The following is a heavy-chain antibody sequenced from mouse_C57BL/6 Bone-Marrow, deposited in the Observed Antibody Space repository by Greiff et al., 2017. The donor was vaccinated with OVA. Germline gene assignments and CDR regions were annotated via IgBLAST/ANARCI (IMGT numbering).Heavy chain of an antibody. D-gene: IGHD1-1*01. CDR2: IYPGNSDT. V-gene: IGHV1-5*01. Sequence: EVHLVESGTVLARPGASVKMSCKTSGYTFTSYWMHWVKQRPGQGLEWIGAIYPGNSDTSYNQKFKGKAKLTAVTSASTAYMELSSLTNEDSAVYYCHHYYGSSNYAMDYWGQGTSVTVSS. CDR1: GYTFTSYW. CDR3: HHYYGSSNYAMDY. J-gene: IGHJ4*01.